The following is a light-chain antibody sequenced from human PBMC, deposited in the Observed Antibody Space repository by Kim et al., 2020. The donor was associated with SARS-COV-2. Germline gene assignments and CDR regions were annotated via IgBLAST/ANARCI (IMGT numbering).Light chain of an antibody. CDR3: QQRGS. CDR2: EAS. CDR1: QGVSNV. V-gene: IGKV3-11*01. Sequence: TLSVSTGDRAARSSRAKQGVSNVLAWYQQKPGQAPRRLIYEASKRAAGIPAKFSGSGSGTDYTLTVSRLEPGDSAVYFCQQRGSFGQGTRLENK. J-gene: IGKJ5*01.